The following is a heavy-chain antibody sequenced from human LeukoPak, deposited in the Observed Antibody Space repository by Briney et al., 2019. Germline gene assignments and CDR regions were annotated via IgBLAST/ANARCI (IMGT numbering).Heavy chain of an antibody. Sequence: GESLKISCRCSGYTFTNYWFGWVRQMPGKGLEWMGIIHPDDSDTRFSPSFQGQVTISADKSVSTAYLQWSSLKASDTAMFYCARLQSDSHSTFDSWGQGTLVTVSS. J-gene: IGHJ4*02. V-gene: IGHV5-51*01. CDR3: ARLQSDSHSTFDS. CDR1: GYTFTNYW. CDR2: IHPDDSDT. D-gene: IGHD5-18*01.